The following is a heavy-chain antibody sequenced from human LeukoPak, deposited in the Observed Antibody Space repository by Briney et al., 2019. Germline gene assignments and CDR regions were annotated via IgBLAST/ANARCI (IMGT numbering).Heavy chain of an antibody. CDR2: ISSSSSYI. D-gene: IGHD6-13*01. Sequence: GGSLRLSCAASGFTFSSYSMNWVRQAPGKGLEWVSSISSSSSYIYYADSVKGRFTISRDNAKNSLYLQMNSLRAEDTAVYYCARRLAAAGPIDYWGQGTLVTVSS. J-gene: IGHJ4*02. V-gene: IGHV3-21*01. CDR3: ARRLAAAGPIDY. CDR1: GFTFSSYS.